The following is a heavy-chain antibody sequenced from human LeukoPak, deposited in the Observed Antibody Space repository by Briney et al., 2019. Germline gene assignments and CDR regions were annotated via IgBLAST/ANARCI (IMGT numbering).Heavy chain of an antibody. CDR2: IKQDGSEK. J-gene: IGHJ6*03. CDR3: ARIPAGIATRKGKLYYYYYYMDV. V-gene: IGHV3-7*01. Sequence: GVSLRLSCAASGFTFSSYWMSWVRQAPGKGLEWVANIKQDGSEKYYVDSMKGRFTISRDNAKNSLYLQMNSLRAEDTAVYYCARIPAGIATRKGKLYYYYYYMDVWGKGTTVTVSS. CDR1: GFTFSSYW. D-gene: IGHD6-13*01.